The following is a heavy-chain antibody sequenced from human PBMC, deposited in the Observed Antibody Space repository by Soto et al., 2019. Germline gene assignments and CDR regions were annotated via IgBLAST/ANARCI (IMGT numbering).Heavy chain of an antibody. Sequence: SETLSLTCTVSGGSISSYYWSWIRQPPGKGLEWIGYIYYSGSTNYNPSLKSRVTISVDTSKNQFSLKLSSVTAADTAVYYCARDLSGGYCSGGSCHPTTIGPAFDPWGQGTLVTVS. CDR1: GGSISSYY. J-gene: IGHJ5*02. CDR3: ARDLSGGYCSGGSCHPTTIGPAFDP. V-gene: IGHV4-59*01. D-gene: IGHD2-15*01. CDR2: IYYSGST.